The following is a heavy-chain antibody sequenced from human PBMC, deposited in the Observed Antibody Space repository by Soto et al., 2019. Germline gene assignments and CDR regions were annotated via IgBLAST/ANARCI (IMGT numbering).Heavy chain of an antibody. Sequence: QVQLVQSGAEVKKPGASVKVSCKASGYTFTSYAMHWVRQAPGQRLERMGWINAGNGNTKYSQKVQGRVTITRDASASTAYMELSSLSSEDTAVYYCARDIVATIYHYYYMDVWGKGTTVTVSS. CDR2: INAGNGNT. J-gene: IGHJ6*03. CDR3: ARDIVATIYHYYYMDV. V-gene: IGHV1-3*01. CDR1: GYTFTSYA. D-gene: IGHD5-12*01.